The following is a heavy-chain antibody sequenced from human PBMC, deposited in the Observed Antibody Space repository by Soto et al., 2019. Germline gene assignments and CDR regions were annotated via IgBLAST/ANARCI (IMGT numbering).Heavy chain of an antibody. CDR2: LSGDGTTT. V-gene: IGHV3-23*01. D-gene: IGHD3-22*01. J-gene: IGHJ4*02. CDR1: GFTFSTYG. CDR3: AKDITFDSSAYNY. Sequence: EVQLLESGGGLVQPGGSLRLSCTASGFTFSTYGMSWVRQAPGKGLEWVSSLSGDGTTTYYIDSVKGPFTISRDNSRNTLSLQMNSLRTEDTAVYYCAKDITFDSSAYNYWGQGILVTVSS.